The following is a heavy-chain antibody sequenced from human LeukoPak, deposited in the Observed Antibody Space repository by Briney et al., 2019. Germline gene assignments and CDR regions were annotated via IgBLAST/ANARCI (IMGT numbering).Heavy chain of an antibody. Sequence: GGSLRLSCGASGFTFRAYWMTWVRQAPGKGLEWVSVLYNDGQTHYVDSVKGRFTISRDKSSNTLYLQMNSLRAEDTAVYYCARESVLRYFDWVSNSIYYYYMDAWGKGTPVTVSS. V-gene: IGHV3-53*01. CDR2: LYNDGQT. D-gene: IGHD3-9*01. J-gene: IGHJ6*03. CDR1: GFTFRAYW. CDR3: ARESVLRYFDWVSNSIYYYYMDA.